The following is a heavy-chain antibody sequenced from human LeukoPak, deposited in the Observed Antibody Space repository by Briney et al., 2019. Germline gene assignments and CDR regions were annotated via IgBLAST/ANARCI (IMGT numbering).Heavy chain of an antibody. CDR2: INHSGST. J-gene: IGHJ4*02. CDR1: GGSFSGYY. V-gene: IGHV4-34*01. D-gene: IGHD3-22*01. Sequence: SETLSLTCAVYGGSFSGYYWSWIRQPPGKGLEWIGEINHSGSTNYNPSLKSRVTISVDTSKNQFSLKLSSVTAADTAVYYCARRGSLQYYYDSSEKGFDYWGQGTLVTVSS. CDR3: ARRGSLQYYYDSSEKGFDY.